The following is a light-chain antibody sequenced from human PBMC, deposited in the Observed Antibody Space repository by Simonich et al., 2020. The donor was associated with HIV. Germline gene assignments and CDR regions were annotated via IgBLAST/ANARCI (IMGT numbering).Light chain of an antibody. Sequence: DIVMTQSPLSLPVTPGEPASISCRSSQSLLHSNGYNYLDWYLQKPGQSPKLLIYLGSKRASGVPDRFSGSGSGTDFTLKISRVEAEDVGVYYCMQARQTPFTFGPGTKVDIK. V-gene: IGKV2-28*01. CDR2: LGS. CDR1: QSLLHSNGYNY. CDR3: MQARQTPFT. J-gene: IGKJ3*01.